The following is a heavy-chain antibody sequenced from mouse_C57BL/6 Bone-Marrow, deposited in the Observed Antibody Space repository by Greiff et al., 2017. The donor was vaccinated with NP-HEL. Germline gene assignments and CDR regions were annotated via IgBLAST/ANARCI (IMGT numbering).Heavy chain of an antibody. V-gene: IGHV1-81*01. J-gene: IGHJ3*01. Sequence: QVQLQQSGAELARPGASVKLSCKASGYTFTSYGISWVKQRTGQGLEWIGKIYPRSGNTYYNEKFKGKATLTADKSSSTAYMQLRSLTSEDSAVYFCAKEGVTTGGAYGGQGTLVTVSA. CDR2: IYPRSGNT. D-gene: IGHD1-1*01. CDR3: AKEGVTTGGAY. CDR1: GYTFTSYG.